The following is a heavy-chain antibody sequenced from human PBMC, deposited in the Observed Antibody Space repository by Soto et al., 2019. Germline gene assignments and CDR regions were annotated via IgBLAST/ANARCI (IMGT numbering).Heavy chain of an antibody. D-gene: IGHD3-3*01. J-gene: IGHJ5*02. CDR3: ATRITVFGLLIPPFDP. CDR1: GGSVNGYY. Sequence: SETLSLTCAVYGGSVNGYYWNWIRQPPGKGLEWVGEINHTGGTHYNPSLKSRFTMSVDTSKNQFSLRLSSVTAADTAIYYCATRITVFGLLIPPFDPWGQGTQFTVSS. V-gene: IGHV4-34*01. CDR2: INHTGGT.